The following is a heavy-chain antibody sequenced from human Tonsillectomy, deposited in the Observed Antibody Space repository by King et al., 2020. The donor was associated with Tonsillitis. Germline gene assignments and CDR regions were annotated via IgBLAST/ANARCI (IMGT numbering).Heavy chain of an antibody. J-gene: IGHJ4*02. D-gene: IGHD3-22*01. CDR3: AKSVARDSSGYYPVY. CDR2: INGSAGST. CDR1: GFTFRNYA. V-gene: IGHV3-23*04. Sequence: VQLVESGRGLVQPGGSLRLSCAASGFTFRNYAMSWVRQAPGKGLEWVSAINGSAGSTYYADSVKGRFTISRDNSKNTLYVQMNSLRAEDTAVYYCAKSVARDSSGYYPVYWGQGMLVTVSS.